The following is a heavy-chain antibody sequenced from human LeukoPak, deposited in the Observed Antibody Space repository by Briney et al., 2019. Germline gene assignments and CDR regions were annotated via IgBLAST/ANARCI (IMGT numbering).Heavy chain of an antibody. CDR1: GFTFDDYA. CDR2: ISWNSGSI. J-gene: IGHJ4*02. V-gene: IGHV3-9*01. CDR3: AKEDSSGFYFDY. Sequence: GGSLRLSCAASGFTFDDYAMHWVRQAPGKGLEWVSGISWNSGSIGYADSVKGRFTISRDNAKNSLYLQMNSLRAEDTALYYCAKEDSSGFYFDYWGQGTPVTVSS. D-gene: IGHD3-22*01.